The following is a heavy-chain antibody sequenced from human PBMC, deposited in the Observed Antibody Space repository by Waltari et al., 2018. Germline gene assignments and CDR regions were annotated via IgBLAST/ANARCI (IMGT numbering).Heavy chain of an antibody. Sequence: QVQLQESGPGLVKPSETLSLTCTVSGGSISSYYWSWIWPPPGNGLEWIGYIYSSGRTNHNPSLNSRVTISVDTSKNQFSLMLSSVTAADTAVYYCARAYGPNVDMDLRSFDYCGQGTLVTVSS. J-gene: IGHJ4*02. CDR1: GGSISSYY. CDR2: IYSSGRT. D-gene: IGHD5-12*01. V-gene: IGHV4-59*01. CDR3: ARAYGPNVDMDLRSFDY.